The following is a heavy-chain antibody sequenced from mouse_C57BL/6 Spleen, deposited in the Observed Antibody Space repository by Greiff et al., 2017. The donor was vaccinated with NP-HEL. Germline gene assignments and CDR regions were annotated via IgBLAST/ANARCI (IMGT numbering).Heavy chain of an antibody. J-gene: IGHJ3*01. V-gene: IGHV1-22*01. CDR2: INPNNGGT. Sequence: EVQLQQSGPELVKPGASVKMSCKASGYTFTDYNMHWVKQSHGKSLEWIGYINPNNGGTSYNQKFKGKATLTVNKSSSTAYMELRSLTSEDSAVYYCARPQYYGSSYGFAYWGQGTLVTVSA. D-gene: IGHD1-1*01. CDR1: GYTFTDYN. CDR3: ARPQYYGSSYGFAY.